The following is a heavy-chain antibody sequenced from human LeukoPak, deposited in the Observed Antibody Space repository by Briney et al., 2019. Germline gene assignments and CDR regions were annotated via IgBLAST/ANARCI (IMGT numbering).Heavy chain of an antibody. CDR2: IWYDGSNK. J-gene: IGHJ4*02. D-gene: IGHD3-9*01. Sequence: GGSLRLSCAAFGFTFSSYGMHWVRQAPGKGLEWVAVIWYDGSNKYYADSVKGRFTISRDNSKNMLYLQMNSLRAEDTAVYYCAREGQYFDWLLSTDLFDYWGQGTLVTVSS. V-gene: IGHV3-33*01. CDR3: AREGQYFDWLLSTDLFDY. CDR1: GFTFSSYG.